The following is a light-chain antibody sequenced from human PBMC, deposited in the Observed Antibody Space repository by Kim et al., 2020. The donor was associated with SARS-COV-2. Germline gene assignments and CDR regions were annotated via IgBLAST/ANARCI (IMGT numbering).Light chain of an antibody. CDR3: QAWDRSTAVV. CDR1: ELGYKY. V-gene: IGLV3-1*01. Sequence: SYELTQPPSVSVSPGQTASITCSGNELGYKYTSWYQQKPGQSPVLVMYQDSKRPSGIPERFSGSNSGNTATLTISGTQAMDEADYYCQAWDRSTAVVFGG. CDR2: QDS. J-gene: IGLJ2*01.